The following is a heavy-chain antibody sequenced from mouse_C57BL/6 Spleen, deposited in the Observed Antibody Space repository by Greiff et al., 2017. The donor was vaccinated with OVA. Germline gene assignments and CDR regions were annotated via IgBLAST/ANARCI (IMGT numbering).Heavy chain of an antibody. Sequence: EVKLVESGGGLVKPGGSLKLSCAASGFTFSDYGMHWVRQAPEKGLEWVAYISSGSSTIYYADTVKGRFTISRDNAKNTLFLQRTNLRAEDTAMEYGARQGPWFAYWGQGTLVTVSA. V-gene: IGHV5-17*01. CDR2: ISSGSSTI. CDR3: ARQGPWFAY. D-gene: IGHD3-3*01. J-gene: IGHJ3*01. CDR1: GFTFSDYG.